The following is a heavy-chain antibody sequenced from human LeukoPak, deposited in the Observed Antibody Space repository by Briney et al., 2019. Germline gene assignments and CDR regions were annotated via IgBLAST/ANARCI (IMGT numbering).Heavy chain of an antibody. D-gene: IGHD3-9*01. CDR1: GFTFSTYW. Sequence: GGSLRLSCAASGFTFSTYWMSWVRQAPGKGLEWVANIKQDGSEKYYVDSVKGRFTISRDNAKNSLYLQMNSLRAEDTAVYYCAREPYYDILTGYPDYWGQGTLVTVSS. J-gene: IGHJ4*02. CDR3: AREPYYDILTGYPDY. CDR2: IKQDGSEK. V-gene: IGHV3-7*01.